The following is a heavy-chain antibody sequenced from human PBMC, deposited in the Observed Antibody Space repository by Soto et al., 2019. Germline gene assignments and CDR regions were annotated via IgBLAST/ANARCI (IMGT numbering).Heavy chain of an antibody. V-gene: IGHV1-2*02. Sequence: ASVEFSFKASGYTLTGYYMHWVRQAPGQGLEWMGWINPNSGGTNYAQKFQGRVTMTRDTCISTAYMELSRLRSDDTAVYYCARATRYFWSGYQSRYYYGMDVWGQGTTVTVSS. D-gene: IGHD3-3*01. CDR1: GYTLTGYY. J-gene: IGHJ6*02. CDR2: INPNSGGT. CDR3: ARATRYFWSGYQSRYYYGMDV.